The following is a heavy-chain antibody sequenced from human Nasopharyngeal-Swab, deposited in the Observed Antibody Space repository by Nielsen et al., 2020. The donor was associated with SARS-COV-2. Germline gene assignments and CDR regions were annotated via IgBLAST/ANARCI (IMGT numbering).Heavy chain of an antibody. CDR2: ISAYNGNT. V-gene: IGHV1-18*01. CDR1: GYTFTSYG. J-gene: IGHJ6*03. CDR3: ARYYYGSGSYYEYYMDV. Sequence: ASVKVSCKASGYTFTSYGISWVRQAPGQGLEWMGWISAYNGNTNYAQKLQGRVTMTTDTSTSTAYMELRSLRSDDTAVCYCARYYYGSGSYYEYYMDVWGKGTTVTVSS. D-gene: IGHD3-10*01.